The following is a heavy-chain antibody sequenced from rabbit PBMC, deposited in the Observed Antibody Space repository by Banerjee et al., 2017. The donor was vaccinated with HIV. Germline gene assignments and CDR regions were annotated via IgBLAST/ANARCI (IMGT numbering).Heavy chain of an antibody. Sequence: QQQLEESGGGLVKPGGTLTLTCKASGIDFSSYYRMCWVRQAPGKGLEWIACIYSTSGSAYYASWAKGRFTISKTSSTTVTLQMTSLTAADTATYFCARDWTYGDAAYDDVIDFGLWGPGTLVTVS. D-gene: IGHD6-1*01. J-gene: IGHJ4*01. CDR2: IYSTSGSA. V-gene: IGHV1S45*01. CDR3: ARDWTYGDAAYDDVIDFGL. CDR1: GIDFSSYYR.